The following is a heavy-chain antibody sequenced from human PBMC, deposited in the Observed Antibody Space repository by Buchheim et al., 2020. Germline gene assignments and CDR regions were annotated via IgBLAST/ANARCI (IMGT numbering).Heavy chain of an antibody. Sequence: EVQLVESGGGLVQPGGSLRLSCAASGFTFSSYAMSWVRQAPGKGPEWVSVTSSSGGSTYYADSVKGRVTISRDNSKNTLYLQMNSLRAEDTAVYYCAKGAPGIEVAGTQYFQHWGQGTL. CDR1: GFTFSSYA. CDR3: AKGAPGIEVAGTQYFQH. D-gene: IGHD6-19*01. V-gene: IGHV3-23*04. CDR2: TSSSGGST. J-gene: IGHJ1*01.